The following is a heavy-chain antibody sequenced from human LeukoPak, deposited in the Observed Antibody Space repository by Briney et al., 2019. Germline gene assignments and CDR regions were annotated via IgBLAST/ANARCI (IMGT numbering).Heavy chain of an antibody. Sequence: PGGSLRLSCAASGFSFSIYSMNWVRQAPGKGLEWVSSVSSSSTSIYYAASLKGRFTISRDNAKNSLFLQVNSLRDEDTAVYYCARGPPCSSTSCYVTGAFDFWGQGTMVTVSS. CDR3: ARGPPCSSTSCYVTGAFDF. V-gene: IGHV3-21*01. J-gene: IGHJ3*01. CDR2: VSSSSTSI. CDR1: GFSFSIYS. D-gene: IGHD2-2*01.